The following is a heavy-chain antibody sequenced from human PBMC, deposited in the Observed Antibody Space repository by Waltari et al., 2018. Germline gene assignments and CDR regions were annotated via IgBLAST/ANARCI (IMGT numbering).Heavy chain of an antibody. CDR3: IKDAYGPNDY. J-gene: IGHJ4*02. V-gene: IGHV3-74*01. Sequence: EVQLVESGGGLVLPGGSLRLSCAASGCTVTTYWMHWVRQAPGTGLVWVSRINPRGNVINYADSVKGRFTISRDIAKNTLHLQMSSLRAEDTAIYYCIKDAYGPNDYWGQGALVTVSS. D-gene: IGHD3-10*01. CDR1: GCTVTTYW. CDR2: INPRGNVI.